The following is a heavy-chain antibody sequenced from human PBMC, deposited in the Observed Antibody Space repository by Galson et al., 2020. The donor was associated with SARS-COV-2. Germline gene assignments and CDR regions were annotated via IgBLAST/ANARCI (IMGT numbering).Heavy chain of an antibody. J-gene: IGHJ1*01. D-gene: IGHD2-15*01. CDR1: GYSFSDYY. Sequence: GESLKISCAASGYSFSDYYMSWIRQAPGKGLEWVSYISSSGSYTNYADSVKGRFTISRDNAKKSQYLQMNSLRAEDTAVYYCARNGRDCSGGICYGAEYFQQWGQGTLVTVSS. V-gene: IGHV3-11*06. CDR2: ISSSGSYT. CDR3: ARNGRDCSGGICYGAEYFQQ.